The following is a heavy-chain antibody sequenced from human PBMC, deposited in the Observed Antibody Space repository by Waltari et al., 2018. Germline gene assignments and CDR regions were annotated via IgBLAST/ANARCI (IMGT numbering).Heavy chain of an antibody. Sequence: QVQLQQWGAGLLKPSETLSLTCAVYGGSFSGYYWSWIRQPPGKGLVWIGEINHSGSTNYNPSLKSRVTISVDTSKNQFSLKLSSVTAADTAVYYCARSGIAAAGTRYYYGMDVWGQGTTVTVSS. J-gene: IGHJ6*02. CDR1: GGSFSGYY. CDR3: ARSGIAAAGTRYYYGMDV. CDR2: INHSGST. V-gene: IGHV4-34*01. D-gene: IGHD6-13*01.